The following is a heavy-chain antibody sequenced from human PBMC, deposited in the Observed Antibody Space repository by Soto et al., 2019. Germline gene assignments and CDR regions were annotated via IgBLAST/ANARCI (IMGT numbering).Heavy chain of an antibody. CDR3: ATELSGSLTIVYYFDY. CDR2: FDPEDGET. CDR1: GYTLTELS. Sequence: ASVQVSCKVSGYTLTELSMHWVRQAPGKGLEWMGGFDPEDGETIYAQKFQGRVTMTEDTSTDTAYMELSSLRSEDTAVYYCATELSGSLTIVYYFDYWGQGTLVTVSS. V-gene: IGHV1-24*01. D-gene: IGHD1-26*01. J-gene: IGHJ4*02.